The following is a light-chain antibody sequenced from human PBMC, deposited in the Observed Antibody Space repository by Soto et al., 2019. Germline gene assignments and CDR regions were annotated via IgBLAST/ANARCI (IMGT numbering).Light chain of an antibody. Sequence: DIQMTQSPSSLSASVGDRVTITCRASQNIRNYLNWYQHKPGKAPNLLIYTTSSLQSGVASRFSGSGSGTDFTLTISSLQPEDFATYYCQQSYSTVFTFGQGTKLEIK. CDR1: QNIRNY. CDR3: QQSYSTVFT. CDR2: TTS. J-gene: IGKJ2*01. V-gene: IGKV1-39*01.